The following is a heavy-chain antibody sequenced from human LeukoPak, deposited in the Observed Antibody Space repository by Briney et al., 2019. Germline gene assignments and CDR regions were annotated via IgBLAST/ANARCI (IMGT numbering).Heavy chain of an antibody. CDR2: AYGDGSSQ. CDR3: AKEDGFWSGYSYYFDY. CDR1: GFPFSGYG. J-gene: IGHJ4*02. V-gene: IGHV3-33*06. Sequence: GGSLRLSCAASGFPFSGYGMHWVRQAPGKGLEWVAVAYGDGSSQYYADSVKGRFSISKDISKNTLSLQMNSLRAEDTAVYYCAKEDGFWSGYSYYFDYWGQGTLVTVSS. D-gene: IGHD3-3*01.